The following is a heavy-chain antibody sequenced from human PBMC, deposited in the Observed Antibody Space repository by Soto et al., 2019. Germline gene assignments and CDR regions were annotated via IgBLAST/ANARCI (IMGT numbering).Heavy chain of an antibody. V-gene: IGHV1-8*01. J-gene: IGHJ3*02. CDR1: GYTFTSYD. CDR3: ATYYDFATGYSNSREDASDI. CDR2: MNPKTGRT. D-gene: IGHD3-3*01. Sequence: QVQLVQSGAEVKKPGASVKVSCKASGYTFTSYDINWVRQATGQGLEWMGWMNPKTGRTGYAQKFQGRVTMTRNTYINTAYMELRSLRSEDTAVYYCATYYDFATGYSNSREDASDIWGQGTLVTVSS.